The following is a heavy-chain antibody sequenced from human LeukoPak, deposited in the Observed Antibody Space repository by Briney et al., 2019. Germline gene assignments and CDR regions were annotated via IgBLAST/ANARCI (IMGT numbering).Heavy chain of an antibody. CDR1: GGSISSSNW. D-gene: IGHD2-15*01. J-gene: IGHJ2*01. Sequence: PSETLSLTCAVSGGSISSSNWWSWVRPPPGKGLEWIGEIYHSGSTNYNPSLKSRVTIAVDKSKNQFSLKLSSVTAADTAVYYCARPPRRAAHGYFDLWGRGTLVTVSS. V-gene: IGHV4-4*02. CDR3: ARPPRRAAHGYFDL. CDR2: IYHSGST.